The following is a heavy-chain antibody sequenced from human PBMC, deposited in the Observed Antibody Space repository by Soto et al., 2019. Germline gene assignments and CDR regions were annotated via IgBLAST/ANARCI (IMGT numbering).Heavy chain of an antibody. Sequence: GSGPTLVNPTQTLTPTCTFSGFSLTTSGVGMGWIRQPPGKALEWLALIYWNDDKRYSPSLKSRLTITKDTSKNRVVLTVTNMDPVDTATYYCAHITHDYGDYDWFDPWGQGTLVTVSS. CDR3: AHITHDYGDYDWFDP. J-gene: IGHJ5*02. D-gene: IGHD4-17*01. V-gene: IGHV2-5*01. CDR1: GFSLTTSGVG. CDR2: IYWNDDK.